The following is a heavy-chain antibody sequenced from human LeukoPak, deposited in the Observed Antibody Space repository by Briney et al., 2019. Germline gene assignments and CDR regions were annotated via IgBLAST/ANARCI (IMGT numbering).Heavy chain of an antibody. Sequence: GGSLRLSCAASGFTFSSYGMHWVRQASGKGLEWVGRIRTKPNSYATAFAASVKGRFTISRDDSKNTAYLQMNSLKTEDTAVYFCTSSSSYYFDYWGQGTLVTVSS. CDR3: TSSSSYYFDY. CDR2: IRTKPNSYAT. D-gene: IGHD6-6*01. V-gene: IGHV3-73*01. J-gene: IGHJ4*02. CDR1: GFTFSSYG.